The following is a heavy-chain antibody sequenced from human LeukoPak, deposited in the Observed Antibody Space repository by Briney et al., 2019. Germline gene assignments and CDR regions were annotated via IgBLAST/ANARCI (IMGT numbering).Heavy chain of an antibody. J-gene: IGHJ6*03. CDR2: IKSKTDGGTT. D-gene: IGHD3-10*01. Sequence: GGSLRLSCAASGFTFSNAWMSWVRQAPGKGLEWVGRIKSKTDGGTTDYAAPVKGGFTISRDDSKNTLYLQMNSLKTEDTAVYYCTTGARSFYYYYMDVWGKGTTVTVSS. CDR3: TTGARSFYYYYMDV. CDR1: GFTFSNAW. V-gene: IGHV3-15*01.